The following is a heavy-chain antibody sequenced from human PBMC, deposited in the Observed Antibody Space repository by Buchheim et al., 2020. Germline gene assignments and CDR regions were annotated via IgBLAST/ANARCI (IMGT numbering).Heavy chain of an antibody. CDR3: AREGITYYDSSGYGVRYFDY. CDR2: IYYSGST. Sequence: QVQLQESGPGLVKPSETLSLTCTVSGGSISSYYWSWIRQPPGKGLEWIGYIYYSGSTNYNPSLKSRVTISVDTSKNQFSLKLSSVTAADTAVYYCAREGITYYDSSGYGVRYFDYWGQGTL. J-gene: IGHJ4*02. V-gene: IGHV4-59*01. D-gene: IGHD3-22*01. CDR1: GGSISSYY.